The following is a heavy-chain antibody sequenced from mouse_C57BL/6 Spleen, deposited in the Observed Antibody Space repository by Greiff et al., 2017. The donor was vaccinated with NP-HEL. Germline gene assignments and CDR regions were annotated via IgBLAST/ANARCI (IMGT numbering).Heavy chain of an antibody. D-gene: IGHD2-5*01. CDR1: GFSLTSYG. CDR2: IWSGGST. J-gene: IGHJ3*01. CDR3: ASLYYSNYEAWFAY. Sequence: QVQLKQSGPGLVQPSQSLSITCTVSGFSLTSYGVHWVRQSPGKGLEWLGVIWSGGSTDYNAAFISRLSISKDNSKSQVFFKMNSLQADDTAIYYCASLYYSNYEAWFAYWGQGTLVTVSA. V-gene: IGHV2-2*01.